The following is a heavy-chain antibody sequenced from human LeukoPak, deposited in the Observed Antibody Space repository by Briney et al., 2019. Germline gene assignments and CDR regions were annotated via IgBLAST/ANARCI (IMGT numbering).Heavy chain of an antibody. CDR2: IYPGDSDT. CDR1: GYSFTSYW. CDR3: ARLHYDFWSGKAPGQYDY. Sequence: GESLKISCKGSGYSFTSYWIGWVRQMPGKGLEWMGIIYPGDSDTRYSPSFQGQVTISADKSISTAYLQWSSLKASDTAMYYCARLHYDFWSGKAPGQYDYWGQGTLVTVSS. J-gene: IGHJ4*02. V-gene: IGHV5-51*01. D-gene: IGHD3-3*01.